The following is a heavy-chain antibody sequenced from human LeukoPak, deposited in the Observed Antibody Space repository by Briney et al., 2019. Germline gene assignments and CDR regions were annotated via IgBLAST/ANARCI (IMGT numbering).Heavy chain of an antibody. Sequence: PGGSLRLSCVGSGFTFSSYAMSWVRQAPGRGLEWVSDISGSGDIGDSTAYADSVKGRFTITRDNSRNTLYLEMNSLRAEDTAVYYCAKDLRMRVRLPLWGQGTQVTVSS. CDR1: GFTFSSYA. CDR3: AKDLRMRVRLPL. CDR2: ISGSGDIGDST. D-gene: IGHD2-21*02. V-gene: IGHV3-23*01. J-gene: IGHJ4*02.